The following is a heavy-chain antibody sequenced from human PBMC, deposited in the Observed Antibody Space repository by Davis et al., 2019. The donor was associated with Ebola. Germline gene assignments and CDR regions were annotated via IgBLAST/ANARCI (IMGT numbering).Heavy chain of an antibody. Sequence: PGGSLRLSCAASGFTFSSYSMNWVRQAPGKGLEWVSYISSSSSTIYYADSVKGRFTISRDNPKNTVYLQMNSLGGDDTAVYYCAREEVTAAEDSAFDSWGQGSLVTVSS. D-gene: IGHD6-13*01. J-gene: IGHJ4*02. CDR3: AREEVTAAEDSAFDS. CDR2: ISSSSSTI. V-gene: IGHV3-48*01. CDR1: GFTFSSYS.